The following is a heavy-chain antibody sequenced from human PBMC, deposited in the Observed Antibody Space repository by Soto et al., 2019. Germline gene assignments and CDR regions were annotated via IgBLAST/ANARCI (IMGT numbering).Heavy chain of an antibody. Sequence: QVQLQESGPGLVEPSATLSLTCTVSGGSITSRDSYWAWVRQPTGKGLEWIGTIYCSASTYYNPSLRGRVAITTDTSASQISLRLNSVTAADTALYYCAKRIRDCSGESCYLLAGGFELWGQGTTVTVSS. CDR3: AKRIRDCSGESCYLLAGGFEL. D-gene: IGHD2-15*01. V-gene: IGHV4-39*01. J-gene: IGHJ3*01. CDR2: IYCSAST. CDR1: GGSITSRDSY.